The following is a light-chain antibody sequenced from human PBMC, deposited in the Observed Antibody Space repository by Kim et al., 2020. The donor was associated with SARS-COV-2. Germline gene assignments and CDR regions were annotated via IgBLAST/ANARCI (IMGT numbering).Light chain of an antibody. CDR2: DVS. J-gene: IGLJ2*01. CDR1: ASDVRAYNY. V-gene: IGLV2-14*03. CDR3: SSYTISSTWV. Sequence: GQSITLSCTGSASDVRAYNYVSWFQQHPGKAPKLMIYDVSNRPSGVSNRFSGSKSGNTASLTISGLQAEDEADYYCSSYTISSTWVFGGGTQLTVL.